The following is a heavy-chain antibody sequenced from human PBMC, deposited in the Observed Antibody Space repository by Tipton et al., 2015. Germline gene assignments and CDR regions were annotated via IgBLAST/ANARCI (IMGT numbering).Heavy chain of an antibody. Sequence: SLRLSYADSGFGFSSTWMHWVRQATGKGLEWVSTIDTAGDTYYPGSVKGRFTISRDNSKNTLYLQMNSLRAEDTAVFYCAKDQDDSSGYFDSWGQGTLVTVSS. V-gene: IGHV3-13*01. D-gene: IGHD3-22*01. J-gene: IGHJ4*02. CDR3: AKDQDDSSGYFDS. CDR1: GFGFSSTW. CDR2: IDTAGDT.